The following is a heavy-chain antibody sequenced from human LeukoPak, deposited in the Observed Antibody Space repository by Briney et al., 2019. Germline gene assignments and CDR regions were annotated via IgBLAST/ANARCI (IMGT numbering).Heavy chain of an antibody. Sequence: SETLSLTCAVYGGSFSGYYWSWIRQPPGKGLEWIGEINHSGSTNYNPSLKSRVTISVDTSKNQFSLKLSSVTAADTAVYYCASGGYSGSYWMLVDYWGQGTLVTVSS. CDR3: ASGGYSGSYWMLVDY. D-gene: IGHD1-26*01. CDR2: INHSGST. J-gene: IGHJ4*02. CDR1: GGSFSGYY. V-gene: IGHV4-34*01.